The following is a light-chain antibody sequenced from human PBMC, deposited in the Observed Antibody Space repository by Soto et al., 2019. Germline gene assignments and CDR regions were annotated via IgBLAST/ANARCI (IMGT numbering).Light chain of an antibody. CDR1: QGISSY. CDR3: QKYNSAPNT. V-gene: IGKV1-27*01. CDR2: AAS. Sequence: DIQMTQSPSSLSASVGDRVTITCRASQGISSYLAWYQQKPGKVPKLLIYAASTLQSGVPSRFSGSGSGTDFTLTISSLQPEDVATYYCQKYNSAPNTFGQGTRLEIK. J-gene: IGKJ5*01.